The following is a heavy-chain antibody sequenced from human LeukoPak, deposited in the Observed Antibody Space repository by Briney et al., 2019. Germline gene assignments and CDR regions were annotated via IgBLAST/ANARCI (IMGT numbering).Heavy chain of an antibody. D-gene: IGHD1-26*01. V-gene: IGHV3-48*04. CDR1: RFPLSSYR. J-gene: IGHJ4*02. Sequence: GGCLLLCCASPRFPLSSYRMATVRQTRGKGLGWVSNINSGSSTIYYADSVKGRFTIARDNAKDSLYLQMNRLSAEDTAVYDCARDTPGGATFNYWGQGTLVTVSS. CDR2: INSGSSTI. CDR3: ARDTPGGATFNY.